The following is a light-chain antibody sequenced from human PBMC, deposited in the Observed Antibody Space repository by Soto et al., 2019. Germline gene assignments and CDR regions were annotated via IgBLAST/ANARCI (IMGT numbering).Light chain of an antibody. CDR3: GTWDASLNGPV. Sequence: QSVLTQPPSASGTPGQRVIISCSGTTPSIGSNIVYWYQHLPATAPKVLIYKNIQRPSGVPDRFACFKSGTLASLAISGLRYEDEADYYCGTWDASLNGPVLGGGTQLTVL. CDR1: TPSIGSNI. V-gene: IGLV1-47*01. CDR2: KNI. J-gene: IGLJ2*01.